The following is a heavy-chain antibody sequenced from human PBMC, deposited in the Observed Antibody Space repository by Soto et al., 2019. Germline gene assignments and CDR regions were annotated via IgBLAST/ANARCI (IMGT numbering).Heavy chain of an antibody. CDR2: ISASGGST. CDR3: AKDRVSYDFSRYGMDV. J-gene: IGHJ6*02. D-gene: IGHD3-3*01. V-gene: IGHV3-23*01. Sequence: GGSLRLSCAASGFTFSSYGMSWVRQAPGKGLDWVSTISASGGSTYHADSAKGRFAISRDNSKNTVYLQMNSLRAEDTALYYCAKDRVSYDFSRYGMDVWGQGTTVTVSS. CDR1: GFTFSSYG.